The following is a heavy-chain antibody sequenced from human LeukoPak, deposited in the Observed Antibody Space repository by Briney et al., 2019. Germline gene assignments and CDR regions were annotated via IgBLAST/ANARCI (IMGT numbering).Heavy chain of an antibody. Sequence: SETLSLTCSVSDDSISRSSYYWGWIRQPPGKGLEWIGEISHSGSTKYNPSLKSRVTISGDSSKNQFSLNLSSVTDTAVYYCVIFIMGTTTTDYWGQGTLVTVSS. CDR2: ISHSGST. J-gene: IGHJ4*02. D-gene: IGHD1-26*01. V-gene: IGHV4-39*01. CDR1: DDSISRSSYY. CDR3: VIFIMGTTTTDY.